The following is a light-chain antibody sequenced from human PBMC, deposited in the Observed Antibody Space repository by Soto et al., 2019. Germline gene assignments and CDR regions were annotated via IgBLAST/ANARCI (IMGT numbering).Light chain of an antibody. V-gene: IGLV1-47*01. Sequence: QSVLTQPPSASGTPGQRVTISCSGRRSNIGSNYVYWYQQLPGTAPQLLISRNNQRPSAVPDRFAGCKSGTSASRAISGLRSEDEADYYCAAWDDSLSGVVFGGGTKLTVL. J-gene: IGLJ2*01. CDR1: RSNIGSNY. CDR2: RNN. CDR3: AAWDDSLSGVV.